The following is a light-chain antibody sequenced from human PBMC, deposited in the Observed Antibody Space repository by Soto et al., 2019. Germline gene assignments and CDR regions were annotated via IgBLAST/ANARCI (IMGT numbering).Light chain of an antibody. J-gene: IGKJ4*01. CDR3: QQRSNWAGLT. V-gene: IGKV3-11*01. Sequence: EIVLTQSPATLSLSPGERATLSCRASQSVSSYLAWYQQKPGQAPRLLIYDASNRATGIPARFSGSGSGTDFTHTISSLEPEDFAVYYCQQRSNWAGLTFGGGTKVEIK. CDR1: QSVSSY. CDR2: DAS.